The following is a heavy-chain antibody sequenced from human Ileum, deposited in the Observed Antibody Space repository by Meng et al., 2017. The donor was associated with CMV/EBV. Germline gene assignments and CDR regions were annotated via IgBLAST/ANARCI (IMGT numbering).Heavy chain of an antibody. CDR1: CFTFTACF. Sequence: LSSAASCFTFTACFLNWFRQAPGKGLEWISFISTSGDEITYADSVKGRFTVSRDHATHSLYLQMDSLRVEDSAIYSCAKAGGSYVDGWGQGTLVTVSS. J-gene: IGHJ4*02. CDR2: ISTSGDEI. CDR3: AKAGGSYVDG. D-gene: IGHD4-23*01. V-gene: IGHV3-11*04.